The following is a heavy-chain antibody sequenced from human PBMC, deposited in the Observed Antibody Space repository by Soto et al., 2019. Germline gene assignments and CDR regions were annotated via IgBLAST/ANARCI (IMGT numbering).Heavy chain of an antibody. CDR3: ARTGYSSSWYEPNFDY. V-gene: IGHV4-59*01. D-gene: IGHD6-13*01. CDR2: IYYSGST. J-gene: IGHJ4*02. CDR1: GGSISSYY. Sequence: SETLSLTCTVSGGSISSYYWSWIRQPPGKGLEWIGYIYYSGSTSYNPSLKSRVTILVDTSKNQFSLKLSSVTAADTAVYYCARTGYSSSWYEPNFDYWGQGTLVTVSS.